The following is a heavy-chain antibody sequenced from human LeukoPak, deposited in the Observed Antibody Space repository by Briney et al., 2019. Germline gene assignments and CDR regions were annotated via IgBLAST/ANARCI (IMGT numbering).Heavy chain of an antibody. D-gene: IGHD6-19*01. CDR1: GFTFSSYW. J-gene: IGHJ6*03. V-gene: IGHV3-7*01. CDR3: ARAGYSSGWYRLDYYYYYMDV. Sequence: GGSLRLSCAASGFTFSSYWMSWVRQAPGKGLEWVANIKQDGSEKYYVDSVKGRFTISRDNAKNSLYLQMNSLRAEDTAVYYCARAGYSSGWYRLDYYYYYMDVWGKGTTVTVSS. CDR2: IKQDGSEK.